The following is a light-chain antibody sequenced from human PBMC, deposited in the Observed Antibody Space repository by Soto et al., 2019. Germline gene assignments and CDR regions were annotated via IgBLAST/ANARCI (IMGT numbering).Light chain of an antibody. Sequence: EIVLTQSPGTLSLSPGERATLSCRASQSVSGNYLAWYQQKPGQAPRLLIYGSSDRATGMPDRFSVSGSGTDVTLTISILEPEDVAVYYCQQYGSSPPYTFGQGTKVEIK. V-gene: IGKV3-20*01. CDR1: QSVSGNY. CDR2: GSS. CDR3: QQYGSSPPYT. J-gene: IGKJ2*01.